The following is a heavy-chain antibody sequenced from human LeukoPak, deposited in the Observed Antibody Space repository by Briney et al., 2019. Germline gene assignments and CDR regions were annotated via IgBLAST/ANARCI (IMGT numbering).Heavy chain of an antibody. Sequence: GGSLRVSCAASGFTFRYYAISWVRQAPGKGLEWVSAISAGGGDTYYADSVKGRFTISRDNSKNTLYLQMNSLRVEDTAIYYCAKSDYYDSSGHPSSFDYWGQGTLVTVSS. CDR3: AKSDYYDSSGHPSSFDY. J-gene: IGHJ4*02. V-gene: IGHV3-23*01. D-gene: IGHD3-22*01. CDR2: ISAGGGDT. CDR1: GFTFRYYA.